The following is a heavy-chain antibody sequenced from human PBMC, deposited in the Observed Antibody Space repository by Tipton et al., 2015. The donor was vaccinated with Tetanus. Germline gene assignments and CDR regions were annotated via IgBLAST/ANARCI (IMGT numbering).Heavy chain of an antibody. D-gene: IGHD3-9*01. CDR2: INHSGST. J-gene: IGHJ6*02. CDR3: ARAEVNFTTAPPGYYNVYYYYGMDV. V-gene: IGHV4-34*01. CDR1: GGSIGGYY. Sequence: GLVKPSETLSLNCSVSGGSIGGYYWTWIRQPPGKGLEWIGEINHSGSTNYNPSLKSRVTISVDTSKNQFSLKLSSVTAADTAVYYCARAEVNFTTAPPGYYNVYYYYGMDVWGQGTTVTVSS.